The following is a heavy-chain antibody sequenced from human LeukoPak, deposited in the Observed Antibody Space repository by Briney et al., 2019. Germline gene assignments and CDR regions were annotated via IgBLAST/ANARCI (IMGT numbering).Heavy chain of an antibody. Sequence: ASVKVSCKASGYTFTGYYMHWVRRAPGQGLEWMGWINPNSGGTNYAQKFQGRVTMTRDTSISTAYMELSRLRSDDTAVYYCARDSGTTGTTGDYWGQGTLVTVSS. D-gene: IGHD1-1*01. V-gene: IGHV1-2*02. CDR3: ARDSGTTGTTGDY. CDR1: GYTFTGYY. CDR2: INPNSGGT. J-gene: IGHJ4*02.